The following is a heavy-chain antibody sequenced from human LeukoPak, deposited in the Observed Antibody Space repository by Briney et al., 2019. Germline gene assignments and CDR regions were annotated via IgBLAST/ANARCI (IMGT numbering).Heavy chain of an antibody. CDR3: AGGFLKYSSSWGDY. J-gene: IGHJ4*02. CDR2: IYYSGST. Sequence: SETLSLTCTVSGGSISSYYWSWIRQPPGKGLEWIGYIYYSGSTNYNPSLKSRVTISVDTSKNQFSLKLSSVTAADTAVYYCAGGFLKYSSSWGDYWGQGTLVTVSS. CDR1: GGSISSYY. D-gene: IGHD6-13*01. V-gene: IGHV4-59*12.